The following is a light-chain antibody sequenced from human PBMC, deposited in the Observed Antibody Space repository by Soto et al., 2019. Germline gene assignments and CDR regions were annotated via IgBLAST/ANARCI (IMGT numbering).Light chain of an antibody. Sequence: EIVLTQSPGTLSLSPGERATLSCRASQSVSSSYLAWYQQKPGQAPRLLIYGASSRATGIPDRFSGSGSGKDFALTICRLEPEDFAGYYCQQYGSSPLGFGQGTKVEI. CDR2: GAS. CDR1: QSVSSSY. CDR3: QQYGSSPLG. J-gene: IGKJ1*01. V-gene: IGKV3-20*01.